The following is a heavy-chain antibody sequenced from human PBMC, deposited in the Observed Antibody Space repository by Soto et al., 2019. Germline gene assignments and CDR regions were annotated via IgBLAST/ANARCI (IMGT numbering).Heavy chain of an antibody. CDR1: GYTFTNYG. Sequence: QVQLVQSGGEVNKPGASVKVSCKSSGYTFTNYGVTWVRQAPGQWLEYMGWISGYNGNTNYAQKVQGRVTLTTDASTSTTYMELRSLRSDDTAVYYCARGRDYDSRGYYSAAFDIWGQGTMVTVSS. D-gene: IGHD3-22*01. J-gene: IGHJ3*02. CDR3: ARGRDYDSRGYYSAAFDI. CDR2: ISGYNGNT. V-gene: IGHV1-18*01.